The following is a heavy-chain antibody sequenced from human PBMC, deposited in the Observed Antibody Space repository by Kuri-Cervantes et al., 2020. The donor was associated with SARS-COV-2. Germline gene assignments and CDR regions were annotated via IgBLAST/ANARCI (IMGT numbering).Heavy chain of an antibody. D-gene: IGHD1-26*01. J-gene: IGHJ4*02. CDR1: IVSISSSSYY. Sequence: ESLKISCTVPIVSISSSSYYWGCTRQPPGKGLECIGSIYYSGSTYYNPSLKSRVTISVDTSKNQFSLKLSSVTAADTAVYYCATPAPYSGSYLDYFDYWGQGIPVTVSS. V-gene: IGHV4-39*07. CDR3: ATPAPYSGSYLDYFDY. CDR2: IYYSGST.